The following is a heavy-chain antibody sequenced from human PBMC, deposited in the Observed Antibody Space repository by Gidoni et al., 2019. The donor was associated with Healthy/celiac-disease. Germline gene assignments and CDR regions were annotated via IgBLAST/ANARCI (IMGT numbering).Heavy chain of an antibody. CDR2: ISYDGSNN. CDR1: GFTFSSYG. D-gene: IGHD3-3*01. V-gene: IGHV3-30*18. Sequence: QVQLVESGGGVVQPGRSLRLSCAASGFTFSSYGMHWVRQAPGKGMEGVSVISYDGSNNYYADSVKVRFTISRDNSKNTLYLQMNSLIAEDTSVYYCAKDGLRFLEWLSPIDYWGQGTLVTVSS. J-gene: IGHJ4*02. CDR3: AKDGLRFLEWLSPIDY.